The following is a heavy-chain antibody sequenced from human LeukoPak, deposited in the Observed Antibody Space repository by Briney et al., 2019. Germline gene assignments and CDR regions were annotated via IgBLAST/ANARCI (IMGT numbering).Heavy chain of an antibody. CDR1: GFIFSDYY. CDR3: ARVFPMVRSVITLRAYNWFDP. CDR2: ISSNGSAI. Sequence: GGSLRLSCAASGFIFSDYYMTWIRQAPGKGLEWLSYISSNGSAIYYADSVKGRFTVSRDNAKNSLFLQMNSLRVEDTAIYYCARVFPMVRSVITLRAYNWFDPWGQGTLVTVSS. D-gene: IGHD3-10*01. J-gene: IGHJ5*02. V-gene: IGHV3-11*01.